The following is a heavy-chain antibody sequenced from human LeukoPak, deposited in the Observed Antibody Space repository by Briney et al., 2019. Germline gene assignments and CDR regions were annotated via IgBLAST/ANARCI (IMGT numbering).Heavy chain of an antibody. CDR1: GFTFSNFG. J-gene: IGHJ4*02. D-gene: IGHD3-10*01. V-gene: IGHV3-30*02. CDR3: AKDVTYYYGSGVY. CDR2: IRYGGSNR. Sequence: PGGSLRLSCAASGFTFSNFGIHWVRQAPGKGLEWVAFIRYGGSNRYYADSVKGRFTISRDNSKNTLYLQMNSLRPEDTAVYYCAKDVTYYYGSGVYWGQGTLVTVSS.